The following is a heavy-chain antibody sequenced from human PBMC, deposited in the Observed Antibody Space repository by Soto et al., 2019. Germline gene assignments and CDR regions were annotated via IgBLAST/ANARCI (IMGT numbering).Heavy chain of an antibody. CDR2: INSDVSST. D-gene: IGHD6-13*01. Sequence: GGSLRLSCAASGFTFSSYWMHWVRQVPGKGLVWVSRINSDVSSTTYADSVKGRFTISRDNAKNMLYLQMNSLRVEDTAVYYCARGPEGINWYTHPIDYWGQGTLVTVSS. V-gene: IGHV3-74*01. CDR3: ARGPEGINWYTHPIDY. CDR1: GFTFSSYW. J-gene: IGHJ4*02.